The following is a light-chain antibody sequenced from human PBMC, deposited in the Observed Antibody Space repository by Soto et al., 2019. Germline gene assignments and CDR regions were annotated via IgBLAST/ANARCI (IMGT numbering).Light chain of an antibody. V-gene: IGKV1-39*01. J-gene: IGKJ5*01. CDR3: QHSYSNFPIT. CDR1: QSISNY. Sequence: DIQMTQSPSSLSASVGDRVTITGRASQSISNYLNWYQQKPGKATKLMIYDASSLQSGVPSRFSGSVFGTDFTLTISSLQPEDFANYFCQHSYSNFPITFGQGTRLEIK. CDR2: DAS.